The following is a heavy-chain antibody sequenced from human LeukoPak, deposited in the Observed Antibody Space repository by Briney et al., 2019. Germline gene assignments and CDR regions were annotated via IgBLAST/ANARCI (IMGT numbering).Heavy chain of an antibody. CDR1: GYTFTSYD. J-gene: IGHJ6*03. V-gene: IGHV1-8*01. CDR2: MNPSSGNT. CDR3: ATSGYAEITSDYYYYYMDV. Sequence: SVKVSCKASGYTFTSYDINWVRQATGQGLEWMGWMNPSSGNTGYAQKFQGRVTMTRNTSISTAYMELSSLRSEDTAVYYCATSGYAEITSDYYYYYMDVWGKGTTVTVSS. D-gene: IGHD5-12*01.